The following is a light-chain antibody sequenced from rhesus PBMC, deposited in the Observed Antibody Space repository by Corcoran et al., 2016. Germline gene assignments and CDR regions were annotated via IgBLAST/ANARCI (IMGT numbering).Light chain of an antibody. CDR2: GAS. CDR1: QSVSSY. J-gene: IGKJ2*01. V-gene: IGKV3-10*01. Sequence: QVILTQSPATLFLSPGVRATLSCRAIQSVSSYFAWSQQQPGQAPRLLIYGASRRATGIPDRFSSSGSGTDFTQTVRSLEPEDVGVYHDYQHNSGYSFGQGTKVQI. CDR3: YQHNSGYS.